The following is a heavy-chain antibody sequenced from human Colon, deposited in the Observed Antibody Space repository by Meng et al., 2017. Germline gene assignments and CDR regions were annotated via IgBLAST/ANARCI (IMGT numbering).Heavy chain of an antibody. D-gene: IGHD4-17*01. CDR1: GGSIKSGGYH. Sequence: QVHLHESGPGLVRPTADLSLVCTVSGGSIKSGGYHWSWVRQHPGKGLEYIGLMSDSGTTDYNPSLRSRVSISEIGSSKNQFSLTLRSVTAADTATYFCARDTLYGTDYWGQGVLVTVSS. CDR2: MSDSGTT. CDR3: ARDTLYGTDY. V-gene: IGHV4-31*03. J-gene: IGHJ4*02.